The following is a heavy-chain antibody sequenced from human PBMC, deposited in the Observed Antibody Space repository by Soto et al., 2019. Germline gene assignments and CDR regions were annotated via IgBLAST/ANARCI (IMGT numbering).Heavy chain of an antibody. CDR1: GGSISSGGYY. J-gene: IGHJ4*02. CDR2: IYYSGST. CDR3: ARGFGNTAMPLCDY. D-gene: IGHD5-18*01. Sequence: SETLSLTCTVSGGSISSGGYYWSWIRQHPGKGLEWIGYIYYSGSTYYNPSLKSRVTISVDTSKNQFSLRAEDTAVYYCARGFGNTAMPLCDYWGQGTLVTVSS. V-gene: IGHV4-31*03.